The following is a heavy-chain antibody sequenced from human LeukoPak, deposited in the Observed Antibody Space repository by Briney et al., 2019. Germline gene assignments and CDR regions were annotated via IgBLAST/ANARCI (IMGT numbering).Heavy chain of an antibody. CDR3: AKDRGSSSSYFDY. J-gene: IGHJ4*02. CDR1: GFTFDDYA. D-gene: IGHD6-6*01. V-gene: IGHV3-9*03. CDR2: ISWNSGSI. Sequence: PGRSLRLSCAASGFTFDDYAMHWVRQAPGKGLEWVSGISWNSGSIGYADSVKGRSTISRDNAKNSLYLQMNSLRAEDMALYYCAKDRGSSSSYFDYWGQGTLVTVSS.